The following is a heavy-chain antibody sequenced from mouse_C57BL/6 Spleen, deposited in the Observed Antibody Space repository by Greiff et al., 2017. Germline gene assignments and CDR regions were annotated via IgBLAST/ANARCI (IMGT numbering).Heavy chain of an antibody. CDR3: ARLYYSNSYFDY. CDR1: GFTFSSYG. D-gene: IGHD2-5*01. CDR2: ISSGGSYT. Sequence: EVQVVESGGDLVKPGGSLKLSCAASGFTFSSYGMSWVRQTPDKRLEWVATISSGGSYTYYPASVKGRFTISRDNATNTLYLQMSSLKSEDTAMYYCARLYYSNSYFDYWGQGTTLTVSS. J-gene: IGHJ2*01. V-gene: IGHV5-6*01.